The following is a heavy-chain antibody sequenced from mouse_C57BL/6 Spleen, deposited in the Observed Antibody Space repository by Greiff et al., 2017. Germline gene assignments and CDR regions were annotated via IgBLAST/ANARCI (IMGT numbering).Heavy chain of an antibody. Sequence: EVKLMESGPGLVKPSQSLSLTCSVTGYSITSGYYWNWIRQFPGNKLEWMGYISYDGSNNYNPSLKNRISITRDTSKNQFFLKLNSVTTEDTATYYCARYDYDWAMDYWGQGTSVTVSS. D-gene: IGHD2-4*01. CDR1: GYSITSGYY. CDR2: ISYDGSN. V-gene: IGHV3-6*01. CDR3: ARYDYDWAMDY. J-gene: IGHJ4*01.